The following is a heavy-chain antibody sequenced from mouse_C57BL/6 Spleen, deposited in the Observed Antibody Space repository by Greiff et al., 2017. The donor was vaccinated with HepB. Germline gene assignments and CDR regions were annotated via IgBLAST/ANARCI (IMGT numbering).Heavy chain of an antibody. J-gene: IGHJ4*01. D-gene: IGHD3-2*02. Sequence: QVQLQQPGAELVRPGSSVKLSCKASGYTFTSYWMHWVKQRPIQGLEWIGNIDPSDSETHYNQKFKDKATLTVDKSSSTAYMQLSSLTSEDSAVYYCARMRGAQAKYYYAMDYWGQGTSVTVSS. CDR2: IDPSDSET. V-gene: IGHV1-52*01. CDR3: ARMRGAQAKYYYAMDY. CDR1: GYTFTSYW.